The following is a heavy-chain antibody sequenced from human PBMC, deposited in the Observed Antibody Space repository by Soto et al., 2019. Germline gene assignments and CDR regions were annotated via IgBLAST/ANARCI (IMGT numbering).Heavy chain of an antibody. V-gene: IGHV3-74*01. J-gene: IGHJ6*02. CDR1: GFTFSNTW. CDR2: INSDGTTT. Sequence: EGQLLESGGGSVQPGGSLRLSCVASGFTFSNTWMHWVRQAPGKGLVWVSHINSDGTTTTYADSVKGRFTISRDNAKNTVHLQMNSLRAEDTAVYYCATDGSYAQHVWGQGTTVTVSS. CDR3: ATDGSYAQHV. D-gene: IGHD2-2*01.